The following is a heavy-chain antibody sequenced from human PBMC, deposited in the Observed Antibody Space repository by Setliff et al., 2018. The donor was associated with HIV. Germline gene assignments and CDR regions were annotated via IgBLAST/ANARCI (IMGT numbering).Heavy chain of an antibody. CDR3: ASDSPAARFEELEDHYYYFMDV. D-gene: IGHD3-10*01. Sequence: ASVKVSCKASGGPFTSAFNWVRQVPGQGPEWMGGIIPIFGTANYAQNFGGRVTITADQSTTTSYLQLNSLRFEDTAIYYCASDSPAARFEELEDHYYYFMDVWGKGTTVTVSS. V-gene: IGHV1-69*13. CDR1: GGPFTSA. J-gene: IGHJ6*03. CDR2: IIPIFGTA.